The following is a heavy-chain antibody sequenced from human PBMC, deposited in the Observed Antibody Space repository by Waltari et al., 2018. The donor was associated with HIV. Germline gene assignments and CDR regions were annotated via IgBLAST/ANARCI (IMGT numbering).Heavy chain of an antibody. D-gene: IGHD2-21*01. J-gene: IGHJ4*02. Sequence: QVELVESGGGVVQPGGSLRLSCSASGVHFRTYAFPRVFQTPGQGIEWVALVSSDGQTKYYTESVQGRFIVSRDTSGNTVYLQMNGLDPEDAGLYFCARAARQSLIQFWGQGALVIVSS. CDR2: VSSDGQTK. CDR3: ARAARQSLIQF. V-gene: IGHV3-30*07. CDR1: GVHFRTYA.